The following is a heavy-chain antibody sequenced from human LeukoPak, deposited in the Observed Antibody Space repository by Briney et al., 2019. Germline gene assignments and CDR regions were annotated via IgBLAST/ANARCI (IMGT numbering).Heavy chain of an antibody. CDR2: TYYDGST. D-gene: IGHD3-3*01. V-gene: IGHV4-39*07. CDR1: GGSISIANYF. CDR3: ARRSSGRPVDY. Sequence: SETLSLTCTVSGGSISIANYFWGWIRQPPGKGLEWIGSTYYDGSTYYNPSLKSRVTISRDTSKDQFSLRLSSVTAADTAVYFCARRSSGRPVDYWGQGTLVTVSS. J-gene: IGHJ4*02.